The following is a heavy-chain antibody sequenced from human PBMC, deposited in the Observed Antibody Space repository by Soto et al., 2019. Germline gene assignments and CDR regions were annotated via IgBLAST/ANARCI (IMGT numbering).Heavy chain of an antibody. J-gene: IGHJ4*02. V-gene: IGHV3-23*01. Sequence: GGSLRLSCAASGFTFSSYAMSWVRQAPGKGLEWVSAISGSGGSTYYADSVKGRFTISRDNSKNTLYLQMNSLRAEDTAVYYCAKAYYDFWSGPPEYYFDYWGQGTLVTVSS. CDR3: AKAYYDFWSGPPEYYFDY. D-gene: IGHD3-3*01. CDR1: GFTFSSYA. CDR2: ISGSGGST.